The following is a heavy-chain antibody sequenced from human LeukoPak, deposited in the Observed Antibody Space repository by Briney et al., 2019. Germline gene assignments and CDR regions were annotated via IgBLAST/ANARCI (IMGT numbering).Heavy chain of an antibody. J-gene: IGHJ3*02. D-gene: IGHD3-3*02. CDR2: INRNSGGT. Sequence: ASVKVSCKASGDTFTGYYMHWVRQAPGQGLKGMGWINRNSGGTIYAAKITGRVTMIRATSIRTASMTLSSLSSADTAVYYCATDLCHSSMCGPFDIWGQGTMVTVSS. V-gene: IGHV1-2*02. CDR1: GDTFTGYY. CDR3: ATDLCHSSMCGPFDI.